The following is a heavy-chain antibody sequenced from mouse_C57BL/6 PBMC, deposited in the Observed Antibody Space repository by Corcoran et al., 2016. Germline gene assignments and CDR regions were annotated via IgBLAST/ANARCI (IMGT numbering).Heavy chain of an antibody. CDR1: GYTFTDYY. V-gene: IGHV1-26*01. CDR2: INPNNGGT. Sequence: EVQLQQSGPELVKPGASVKISCKASGYTFTDYYMNWVKQSHGKSLEWIGDINPNNGGTSYNQKFKGKATLTVDKSSSTAYMELRSLTSEDSAVYYCAREVYGRFRYFDVWGTGTTVTVSS. CDR3: AREVYGRFRYFDV. D-gene: IGHD2-10*02. J-gene: IGHJ1*03.